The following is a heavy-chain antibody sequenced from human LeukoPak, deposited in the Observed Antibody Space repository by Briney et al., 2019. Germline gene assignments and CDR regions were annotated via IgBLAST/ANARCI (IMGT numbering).Heavy chain of an antibody. J-gene: IGHJ6*02. CDR2: IYSGGST. CDR1: GFTVSSNY. V-gene: IGHV3-53*01. Sequence: PGGSLRLSCAASGFTVSSNYMSWVRQAPGKGLEWVSVIYSGGSTYYADSVKGRFTISRDNAKNSLYLQMNSLRAEDTAVYYCARDRGPNFWSGSSPLDYYYGMDVWGQGTTVTVSS. D-gene: IGHD3-3*01. CDR3: ARDRGPNFWSGSSPLDYYYGMDV.